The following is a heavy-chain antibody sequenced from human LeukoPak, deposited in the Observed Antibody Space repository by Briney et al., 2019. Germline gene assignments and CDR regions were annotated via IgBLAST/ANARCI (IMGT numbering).Heavy chain of an antibody. CDR1: GFTFDDYA. V-gene: IGHV3-9*01. CDR2: LFWNSGLV. Sequence: GGSLRLSCAASGFTFDDYAMHWVRQAPGKGLEWVSGLFWNSGLVGYADSVKGRFTISRDNAKNSLYLQMNSLRVEDTAVYYCVRGADTGYSSDSWGQGTLVTVSS. J-gene: IGHJ4*02. D-gene: IGHD3-9*01. CDR3: VRGADTGYSSDS.